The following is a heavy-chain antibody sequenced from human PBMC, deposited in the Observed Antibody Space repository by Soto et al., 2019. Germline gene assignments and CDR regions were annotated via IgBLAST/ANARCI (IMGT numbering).Heavy chain of an antibody. J-gene: IGHJ5*02. Sequence: SETLSLTCSVSGASIRSGGYYWSWLRQHPERGLEWLGYFYNSGTTYYTPSLESRIIMSADTSKNQLSLDLTSVSAADTAVYYCAASHSSGWYRIDAWGRGTPVTVAS. CDR2: FYNSGTT. V-gene: IGHV4-31*03. CDR3: AASHSSGWYRIDA. CDR1: GASIRSGGYY. D-gene: IGHD6-19*01.